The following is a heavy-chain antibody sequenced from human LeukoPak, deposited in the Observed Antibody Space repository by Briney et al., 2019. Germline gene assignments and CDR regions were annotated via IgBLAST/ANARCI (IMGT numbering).Heavy chain of an antibody. CDR1: GGTFSSYA. Sequence: ASVKLSCKASGGTFSSYAISWVRQAPGQGLEWMGGIIPIFGTANYAQKFQGRVTITTDESTSTAYMELSSLRSEDTAVYYCARKGGYRYGWYYFDYWGQGTLVTVSS. CDR2: IIPIFGTA. D-gene: IGHD5-18*01. V-gene: IGHV1-69*05. CDR3: ARKGGYRYGWYYFDY. J-gene: IGHJ4*02.